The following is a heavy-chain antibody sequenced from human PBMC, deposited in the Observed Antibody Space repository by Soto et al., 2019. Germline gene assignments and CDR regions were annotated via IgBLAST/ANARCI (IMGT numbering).Heavy chain of an antibody. CDR1: GGSINSYY. J-gene: IGHJ5*01. Sequence: LSLTCNVSGGSINSYYWSWIRQPAGKGLEWIGRISSGGSAIYNPSLKSRVTISVDTSKNQFSLRLTSVTAADTAVYFCARDAYPNWFDFWGQGTLVTVSS. D-gene: IGHD2-8*01. V-gene: IGHV4-4*07. CDR3: ARDAYPNWFDF. CDR2: ISSGGSA.